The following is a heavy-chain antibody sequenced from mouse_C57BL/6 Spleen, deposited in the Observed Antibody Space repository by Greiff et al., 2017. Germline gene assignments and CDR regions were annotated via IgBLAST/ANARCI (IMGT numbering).Heavy chain of an antibody. Sequence: QVQLQQSGAELAKPGASVKLSCKASGYTFTSYWMHWVKQRPGQGLEWIGYINPSSGYTKYNQKFKDKATLTADKSSSTAYMQLSSLTYEDSAVYYCARSITTVVATRAYWGQGTLVTVSA. J-gene: IGHJ3*01. CDR3: ARSITTVVATRAY. V-gene: IGHV1-7*01. D-gene: IGHD1-1*01. CDR1: GYTFTSYW. CDR2: INPSSGYT.